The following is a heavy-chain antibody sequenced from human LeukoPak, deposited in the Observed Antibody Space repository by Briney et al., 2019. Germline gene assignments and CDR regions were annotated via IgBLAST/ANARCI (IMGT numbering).Heavy chain of an antibody. D-gene: IGHD3-10*01. CDR2: IYTGGST. Sequence: SETLSLTCTVSGGSISSGSYYWSWIRQPAGKGLEWIGRIYTGGSTNYNPSLKSRVTISVDTSKNQFSLKLSSVTAADTAVYYCARESPLLWGAFDIWGQGTMVTVSS. CDR1: GGSISSGSYY. J-gene: IGHJ3*02. CDR3: ARESPLLWGAFDI. V-gene: IGHV4-61*02.